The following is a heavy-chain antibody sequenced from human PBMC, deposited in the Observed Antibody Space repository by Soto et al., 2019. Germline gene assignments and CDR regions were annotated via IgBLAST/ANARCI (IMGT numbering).Heavy chain of an antibody. CDR1: GYTFTSYG. J-gene: IGHJ3*02. CDR2: ISAYNGNT. CDR3: AKGYCSGGSCNFGMTAPAAFDI. V-gene: IGHV1-18*01. D-gene: IGHD2-15*01. Sequence: GASVKVSCKASGYTFTSYGISWVRQAPGQGLEWMGWISAYNGNTNYAQKLQGRVTMTTDTSTSTAYMELRSLRSDDTAVYYCAKGYCSGGSCNFGMTAPAAFDIWGQGTMVTVSS.